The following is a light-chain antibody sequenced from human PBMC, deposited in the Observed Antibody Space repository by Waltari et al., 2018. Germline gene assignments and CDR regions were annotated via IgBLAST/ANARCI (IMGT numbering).Light chain of an antibody. V-gene: IGKV3-15*01. CDR2: GAS. CDR3: QQYNNWTT. CDR1: QSVRSH. Sequence: EIVMTQSPATLSVSPGERATLSCRASQSVRSHLAWYQQKLGQAPRLLIYGASTRATGVPARFSGSGSGTEFTLTISSLQSEDFAVYYCQQYNNWTTFGQGTKVEIK. J-gene: IGKJ1*01.